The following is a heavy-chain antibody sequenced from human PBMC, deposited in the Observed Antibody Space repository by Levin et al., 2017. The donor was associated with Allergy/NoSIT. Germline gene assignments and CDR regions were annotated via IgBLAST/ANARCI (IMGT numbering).Heavy chain of an antibody. V-gene: IGHV1-2*02. Sequence: GESLKISCKASGYTFTGYYIHWVRQAPGQGLEWMGWINPKSGGTNYAQKFQGRVTMTRDTPISTAYMELNSLRSDDTAVYYCARAPLVGVHFDDWGQGTLVTVAS. D-gene: IGHD3-22*01. CDR2: INPKSGGT. J-gene: IGHJ4*02. CDR1: GYTFTGYY. CDR3: ARAPLVGVHFDD.